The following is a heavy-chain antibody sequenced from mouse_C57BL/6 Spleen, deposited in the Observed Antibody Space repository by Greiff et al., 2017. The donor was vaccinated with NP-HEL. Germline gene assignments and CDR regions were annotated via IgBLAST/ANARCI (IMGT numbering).Heavy chain of an antibody. V-gene: IGHV1-15*01. CDR3: TRKRGFYYGSSYAMDY. D-gene: IGHD1-1*01. J-gene: IGHJ4*01. CDR1: GYTFTDCE. CDR2: IDPETGGT. Sequence: QVQLQQSGAELVRPGASVTLSCKASGYTFTDCEMHWVKQTPVHGLEWIGAIDPETGGTAYNQKFKGKAILTADKSSSTAYMELRSLTSEDSAVYYCTRKRGFYYGSSYAMDYWGQGTSVTVSS.